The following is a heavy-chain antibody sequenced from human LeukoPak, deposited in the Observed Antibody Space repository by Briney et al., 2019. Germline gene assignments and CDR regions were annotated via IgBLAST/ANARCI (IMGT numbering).Heavy chain of an antibody. V-gene: IGHV1-18*04. Sequence: GASVKVSCTASGYTFTSYGISWVRQAPGQGLEWMGWFSAYNGNTNYAQKLQGRVTMTTDTSTSTAYMELRSLRSDDTAVYYCARDRRSSGDSDAFDIWGQGTMVTVSS. J-gene: IGHJ3*02. CDR1: GYTFTSYG. CDR3: ARDRRSSGDSDAFDI. D-gene: IGHD6-19*01. CDR2: FSAYNGNT.